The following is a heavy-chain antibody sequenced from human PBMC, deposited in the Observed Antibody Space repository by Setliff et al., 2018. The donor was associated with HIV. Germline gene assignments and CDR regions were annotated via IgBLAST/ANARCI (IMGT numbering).Heavy chain of an antibody. J-gene: IGHJ6*03. D-gene: IGHD3-22*01. CDR3: ARETYYYDNPQYYYYYMDV. CDR2: MYPSGRT. CDR1: GFSIGNFYY. Sequence: SETLSLTCTVSGFSIGNFYYWGWIRQPPGKGLEWVGSMYPSGRTYYNPSLKSRVIISVDTSKNQFFLNLSSVTAADTAVYYCARETYYYDNPQYYYYYMDVWGKGTTVTVSS. V-gene: IGHV4-38-2*02.